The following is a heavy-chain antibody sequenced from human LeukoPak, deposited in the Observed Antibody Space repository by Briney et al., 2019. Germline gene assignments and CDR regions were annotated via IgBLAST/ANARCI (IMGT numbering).Heavy chain of an antibody. Sequence: PSETLSLTCTVSGYSISSGYYWGWIRQPPGKGLEWIGEINHSGSTNYNPSLKSRVTISVDTSKNQFSLKLSSVTAADTAVYYCARGYCTNGVCYPDYWGQGTLVTVSS. V-gene: IGHV4-38-2*02. D-gene: IGHD2-8*01. J-gene: IGHJ4*02. CDR2: INHSGST. CDR3: ARGYCTNGVCYPDY. CDR1: GYSISSGYY.